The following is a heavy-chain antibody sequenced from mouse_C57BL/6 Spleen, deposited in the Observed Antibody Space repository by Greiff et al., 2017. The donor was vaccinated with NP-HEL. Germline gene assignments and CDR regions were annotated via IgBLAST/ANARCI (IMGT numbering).Heavy chain of an antibody. D-gene: IGHD1-1*01. CDR1: GYTFTSYW. CDR2: IDPSDSYT. J-gene: IGHJ2*01. CDR3: ARWAYGSSPP. V-gene: IGHV1-50*01. Sequence: QVQLQQPGAELVKPGASVKLSCKASGYTFTSYWMQWVKQRPGQGLEWIGEIDPSDSYTNYNQKFKGKATLTVDTSSSTAYMQLSSLTSEDSAVYYCARWAYGSSPPWGQGTTLTVSS.